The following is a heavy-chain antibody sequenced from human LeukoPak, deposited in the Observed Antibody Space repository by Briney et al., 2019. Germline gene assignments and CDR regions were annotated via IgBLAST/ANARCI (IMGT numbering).Heavy chain of an antibody. J-gene: IGHJ4*02. Sequence: SETLSLTCTVSGGSISSYYRSWIRQPPGKGLEWIGYIYYSGSTNYNPSLKSRVTISVDTSKNQFSLKLSSVTAADTAVYYCARSTYYYDSSGYYSLYYFDYWGQGTLVTVPS. D-gene: IGHD3-22*01. CDR2: IYYSGST. CDR1: GGSISSYY. V-gene: IGHV4-59*01. CDR3: ARSTYYYDSSGYYSLYYFDY.